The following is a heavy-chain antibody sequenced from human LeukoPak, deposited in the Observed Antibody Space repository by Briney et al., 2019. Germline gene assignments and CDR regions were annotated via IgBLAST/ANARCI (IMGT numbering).Heavy chain of an antibody. J-gene: IGHJ5*02. V-gene: IGHV3-21*01. CDR3: ASQTITMVRGDNWFDP. Sequence: GGSLRLSCAASGFTFSSYSMNWVRQAPGKGLEWVSSISSSSSYIYYADSVKGRFTISRDNAKNSLYLQMNSLRAEDTAVYYCASQTITMVRGDNWFDPWGQGTLVTVSS. CDR2: ISSSSSYI. CDR1: GFTFSSYS. D-gene: IGHD3-10*01.